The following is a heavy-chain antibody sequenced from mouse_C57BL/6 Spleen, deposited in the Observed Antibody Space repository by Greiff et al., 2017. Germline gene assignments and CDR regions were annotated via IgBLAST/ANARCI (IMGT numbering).Heavy chain of an antibody. CDR1: GYTFTSYW. Sequence: QVQLLQPGAELVRPGSSVKLSCKASGYTFTSYWLHWVKQRPIQGLEWIGNIDPSDSETHYNQKFKDKATLTVDKSSSNAYMQLSSLTSEDSAVYYCARDYGSSYGFAYWGQGTLVTVSA. CDR2: IDPSDSET. D-gene: IGHD1-1*01. V-gene: IGHV1-52*01. J-gene: IGHJ3*01. CDR3: ARDYGSSYGFAY.